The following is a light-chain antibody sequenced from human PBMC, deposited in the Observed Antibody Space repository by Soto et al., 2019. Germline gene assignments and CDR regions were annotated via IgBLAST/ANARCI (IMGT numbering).Light chain of an antibody. CDR3: LQYGSSVWK. Sequence: IVLTQSPGTLSLSPWERATLNCRASQSISTSSLAWFQQKPRQAPRLLIDGASSSATGIPKRFSGSGSGTDFPLTSPRLEPEDFAVYYCLQYGSSVWKFGQGTKVDIK. CDR2: GAS. CDR1: QSISTSS. J-gene: IGKJ1*01. V-gene: IGKV3-20*01.